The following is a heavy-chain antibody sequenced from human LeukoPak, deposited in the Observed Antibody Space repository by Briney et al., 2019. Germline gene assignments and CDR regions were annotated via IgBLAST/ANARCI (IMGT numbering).Heavy chain of an antibody. D-gene: IGHD6-13*01. CDR3: ARAGSSSSWYPG. Sequence: QPGGSLRLSCAASGFTFSSYWMSWVRQAPGKGLEWVATIKQDDSEKYYVDSVKGRFTVSRGNAKNSLYLQMNSLRAEDTAVYYCARAGSSSSWYPGWGQGTLVTVSS. J-gene: IGHJ4*02. CDR2: IKQDDSEK. V-gene: IGHV3-7*01. CDR1: GFTFSSYW.